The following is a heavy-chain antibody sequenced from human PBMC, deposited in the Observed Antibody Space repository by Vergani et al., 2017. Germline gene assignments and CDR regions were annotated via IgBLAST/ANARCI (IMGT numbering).Heavy chain of an antibody. V-gene: IGHV1-2*02. Sequence: QVQLVQSGAEVKKPGASVKVSCKASGYTFNEHFIHWVRQAPGQGLEWMGWIRPKSGDTKFGQTFQGRVTLTSDAANTTVYMDVRELTADDTALYYCAREGDSDFFDLWGHGTPVTVSS. D-gene: IGHD2-21*02. CDR1: GYTFNEHF. J-gene: IGHJ4*03. CDR2: IRPKSGDT. CDR3: AREGDSDFFDL.